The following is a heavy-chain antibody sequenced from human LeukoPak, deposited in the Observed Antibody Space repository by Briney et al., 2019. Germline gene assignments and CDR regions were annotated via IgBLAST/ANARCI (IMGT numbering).Heavy chain of an antibody. CDR1: GYSFTSYW. CDR3: ARHIAAWQMIDH. D-gene: IGHD2-21*01. Sequence: RESLKISCKGSGYSFTSYWIDWVRQIPGKGLEWIGIIYPGDSDTRYSPSFQGPVPISVDKSISATYLPCSSLKASDNARYYLARHIAAWQMIDHWGQGTLVRVSS. CDR2: IYPGDSDT. J-gene: IGHJ4*02. V-gene: IGHV5-51*01.